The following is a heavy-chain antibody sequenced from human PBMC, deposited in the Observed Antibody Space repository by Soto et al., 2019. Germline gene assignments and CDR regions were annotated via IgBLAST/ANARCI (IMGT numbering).Heavy chain of an antibody. CDR3: AKGFGTKSDYYGMDV. Sequence: PSETLSLTCAVYGGSFSGYYWSWIRQPPGKGLEWIGEINHSGSTNYNPSLKSRVTISVDTSKNQFSLKLSSVTAEDTAVYYCAKGFGTKSDYYGMDVWGQGTTVTVSS. CDR2: INHSGST. V-gene: IGHV4-34*01. J-gene: IGHJ6*02. D-gene: IGHD3-10*01. CDR1: GGSFSGYY.